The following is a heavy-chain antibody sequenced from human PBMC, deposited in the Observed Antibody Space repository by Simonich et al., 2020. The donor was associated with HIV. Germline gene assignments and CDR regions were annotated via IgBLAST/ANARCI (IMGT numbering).Heavy chain of an antibody. CDR2: INPNIGGT. V-gene: IGHV1-2*06. CDR3: ASGMMGFDY. CDR1: GYRFTGFY. D-gene: IGHD3-16*01. J-gene: IGHJ4*02. Sequence: QVQLVQSGAEVKKPGASVKVSCKASGYRFTGFYMHWVRQAPGQGLEWLGRINPNIGGTDDAQNFQGRVTLTSDTSISTAYMELSGLRSDDTAVYYCASGMMGFDYWGQGTLVTVSS.